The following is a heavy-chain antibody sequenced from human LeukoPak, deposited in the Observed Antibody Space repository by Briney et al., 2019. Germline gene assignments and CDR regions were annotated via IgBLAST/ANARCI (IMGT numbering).Heavy chain of an antibody. CDR2: IWYDGTSK. V-gene: IGHV3-33*01. D-gene: IGHD6-13*01. CDR1: GFSLSAYG. Sequence: GGSLRLSCAASGFSLSAYGVHWVRQAPGKGLEWVAVIWYDGTSKDYADSVKGRFTFSRDNSKNTLYLQMNSLTVEDTAVYYCARSQSSSLFDYWGQGTLVTVSS. CDR3: ARSQSSSLFDY. J-gene: IGHJ4*02.